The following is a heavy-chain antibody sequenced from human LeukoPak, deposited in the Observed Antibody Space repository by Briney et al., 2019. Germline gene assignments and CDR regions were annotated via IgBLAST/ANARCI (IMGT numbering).Heavy chain of an antibody. CDR2: INHSGST. V-gene: IGHV4-34*03. D-gene: IGHD5-18*01. Sequence: SETLALTCAVYGGSFSGYYWSWIRQPPGKGLEGIGEINHSGSTNYTPSLKSLVTISVDTSRNQFSLNLSSVTAADTAVYYWESGTPQLWSSFWGQGTLVTVSS. CDR3: ESGTPQLWSSF. CDR1: GGSFSGYY. J-gene: IGHJ4*02.